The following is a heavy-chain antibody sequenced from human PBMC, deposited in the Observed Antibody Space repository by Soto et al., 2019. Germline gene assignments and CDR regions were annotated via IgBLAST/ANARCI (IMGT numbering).Heavy chain of an antibody. CDR2: ISYDGSNK. D-gene: IGHD2-21*01. J-gene: IGHJ4*02. Sequence: GGSLRLSCAASGFTFSSYAMHWVRQAPGKGLEWVAVISYDGSNKYYADSVKGRFTISRDNSKNTLYLQMNSLRAEDTAVYYCARDPKVLWWQYYFDYWGQGTLVTVPQ. CDR1: GFTFSSYA. CDR3: ARDPKVLWWQYYFDY. V-gene: IGHV3-30-3*01.